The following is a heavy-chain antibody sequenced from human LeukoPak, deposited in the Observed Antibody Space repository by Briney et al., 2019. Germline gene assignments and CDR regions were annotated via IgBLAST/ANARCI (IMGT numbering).Heavy chain of an antibody. D-gene: IGHD3-10*01. J-gene: IGHJ4*02. Sequence: GGSLRLSCAASGFTFSRYWMHWVRQAPGEGLVWVSRIDEHGTTIDYADSVRDRFTISRDNAKNTLYLHMNSLRAEDTAMYYCARDVGGAGSHWGQGSLVTVSS. CDR3: ARDVGGAGSH. CDR2: IDEHGTTI. CDR1: GFTFSRYW. V-gene: IGHV3-74*01.